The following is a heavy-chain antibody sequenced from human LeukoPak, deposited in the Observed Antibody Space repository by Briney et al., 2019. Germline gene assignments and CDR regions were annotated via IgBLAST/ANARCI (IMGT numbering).Heavy chain of an antibody. V-gene: IGHV1-18*01. D-gene: IGHD3-22*01. CDR2: ISAYNGNT. CDR1: GHTFTSYG. J-gene: IGHJ4*02. Sequence: ASVKVSCKASGHTFTSYGISWVRQAPGQGLEWMGWISAYNGNTNYAQKLQGRVTMTTDTSTSTAYMELRSLRSDDTAVYYCARGLGNPTDYYDSSGYYFLPDYWGQGTLVTVSS. CDR3: ARGLGNPTDYYDSSGYYFLPDY.